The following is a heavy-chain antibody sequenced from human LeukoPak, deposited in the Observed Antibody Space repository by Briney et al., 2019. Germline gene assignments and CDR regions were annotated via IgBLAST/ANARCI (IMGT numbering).Heavy chain of an antibody. CDR1: GYTLTELS. D-gene: IGHD3-16*01. CDR2: FDPEDDET. Sequence: ASVKVSCKVSGYTLTELSMHWVRQAPGKGLEWMGGFDPEDDETIYAQRFQGRVTMTEDTSTDTAYMELSSLRSDDTAVYYCATGGTTFGPTEAFEIWGQGTMVTVSS. V-gene: IGHV1-24*01. J-gene: IGHJ3*02. CDR3: ATGGTTFGPTEAFEI.